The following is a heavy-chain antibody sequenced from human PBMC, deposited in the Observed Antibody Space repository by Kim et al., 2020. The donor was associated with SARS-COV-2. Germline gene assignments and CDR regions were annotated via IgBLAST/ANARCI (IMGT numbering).Heavy chain of an antibody. D-gene: IGHD3-22*01. V-gene: IGHV4-59*01. CDR3: AGLFFDSPYGGLHP. CDR1: GGSINTYY. J-gene: IGHJ5*02. CDR2: IHYRGSS. Sequence: SETLSLTCTISGGSINTYYWSGIRRPPGKGLEWIAYIHYRGSSNYNPSLRSRVTISIDTSKNQFSLNLSSVTAADTAVYYCAGLFFDSPYGGLHPCVPGT.